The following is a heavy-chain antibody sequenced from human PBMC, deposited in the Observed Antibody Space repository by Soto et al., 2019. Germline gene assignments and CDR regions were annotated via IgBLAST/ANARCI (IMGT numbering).Heavy chain of an antibody. CDR3: APRQSVLGGTYGTRNDNNYYCLYV. CDR1: GYSFTDYR. J-gene: IGHJ6*02. V-gene: IGHV5-10-1*01. D-gene: IGHD3-10*01. CDR2: IDPSDSYT. Sequence: PGASLKISCQGSGYSFTDYRITWVRQMPGKGLEWMGRIDPSDSYTNYSPSFQGHITISADKSIDTAYLQWSSLEASDTAIYFFAPRQSVLGGTYGTRNDNNYYCLYVWRQETAFTVSS.